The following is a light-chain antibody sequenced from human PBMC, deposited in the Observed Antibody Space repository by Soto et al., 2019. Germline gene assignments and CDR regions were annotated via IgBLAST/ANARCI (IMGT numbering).Light chain of an antibody. V-gene: IGKV1-39*01. CDR3: QRSWT. CDR2: VAS. J-gene: IGKJ2*01. Sequence: DIQMTQSPSSLSASVGDTVTITCRASQNISDSVNWYQHKPGQAPKLLIYVASSLQSGVPSRFSGSGSGTDFTLTISSLQPEDFASYYCQRSWTFGQGTQLE. CDR1: QNISDS.